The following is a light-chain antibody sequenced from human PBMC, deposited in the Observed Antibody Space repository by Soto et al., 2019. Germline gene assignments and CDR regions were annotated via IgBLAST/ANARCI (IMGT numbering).Light chain of an antibody. CDR3: ASYASDNTWM. J-gene: IGLJ3*02. CDR2: DVS. Sequence: QSALTQPASVSGSPGQSITISCTGTSSDVGGYNYVSWYQQHPGKAPKLMIYDVSNRPSGVSNHFSGSKSGNTASLTISGLQAEDEADYYCASYASDNTWMFGGGTKLTVL. CDR1: SSDVGGYNY. V-gene: IGLV2-14*01.